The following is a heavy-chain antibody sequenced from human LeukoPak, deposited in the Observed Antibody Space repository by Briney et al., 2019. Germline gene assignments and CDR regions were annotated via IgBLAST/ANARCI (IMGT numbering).Heavy chain of an antibody. CDR1: GGSISSGGYY. V-gene: IGHV4-31*02. D-gene: IGHD3-22*01. CDR2: VYYSGTT. J-gene: IGHJ4*02. Sequence: PSQTLSLTCTVSGGSISSGGYYWSWIRQHPGKGLEWIGCVYYSGTTYYSPSLKSRVTISVDTSKNQFSLKLSSVTAADTAIYYRARDAMISSGIDYWGQGTLVTVSS. CDR3: ARDAMISSGIDY.